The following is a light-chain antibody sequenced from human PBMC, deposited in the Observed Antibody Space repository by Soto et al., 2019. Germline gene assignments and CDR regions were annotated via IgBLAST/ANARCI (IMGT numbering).Light chain of an antibody. V-gene: IGLV1-40*01. CDR2: GNS. Sequence: VLAHPPPVAQAPGDRVTISCTGRSSKIGAGYDVHWYQQLPGTAPKLLIYGNSNPPSGVPDRFSGSKSGTSASLAITGLQAEDEADDYCQSYDSSLSGYVFGTGTKVTGL. CDR1: SSKIGAGYD. CDR3: QSYDSSLSGYV. J-gene: IGLJ1*01.